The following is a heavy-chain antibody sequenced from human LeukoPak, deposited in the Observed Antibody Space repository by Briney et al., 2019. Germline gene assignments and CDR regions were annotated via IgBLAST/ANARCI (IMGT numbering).Heavy chain of an antibody. Sequence: SETLSLTCTVSGGSISSYYWSWIRQPPGKGLEWIGNIYYSGRTNHNPSLKSRVTISVDTSKTPFSLKLSSVTAADTAVYYCARENSGWYYFDSWGQGTLVTVSS. J-gene: IGHJ4*02. V-gene: IGHV4-59*01. CDR1: GGSISSYY. CDR2: IYYSGRT. D-gene: IGHD6-19*01. CDR3: ARENSGWYYFDS.